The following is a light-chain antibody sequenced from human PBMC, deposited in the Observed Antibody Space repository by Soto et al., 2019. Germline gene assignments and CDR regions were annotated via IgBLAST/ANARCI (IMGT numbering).Light chain of an antibody. Sequence: DIVVTQSPDSLAVSLGERATLNCRSSQSVSIFLAWYQQKPGQAPRLLIHDASNRATGIPARFSGSGSGTDFTLTISSLEPEDFAVYYCQQYGSSGTFGQGTKVDI. V-gene: IGKV3-11*01. CDR3: QQYGSSGT. CDR2: DAS. CDR1: QSVSIF. J-gene: IGKJ1*01.